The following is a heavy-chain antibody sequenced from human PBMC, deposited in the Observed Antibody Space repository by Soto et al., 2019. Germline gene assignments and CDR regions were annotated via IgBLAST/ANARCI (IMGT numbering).Heavy chain of an antibody. CDR3: AKMLTMVRGVTGLRDFDL. CDR1: GFTFSSYA. Sequence: EVQLLEAGGNLIQPGGSLRLSCAASGFTFSSYAMSWVRQAPGQGLEWLSAISGPGATIYYADSVKGLFTISRDNSKNTLYLQMNSLSAEDTAVYYCAKMLTMVRGVTGLRDFDLCGQGTGASVSS. CDR2: ISGPGATI. V-gene: IGHV3-23*01. J-gene: IGHJ4*02. D-gene: IGHD3-10*01.